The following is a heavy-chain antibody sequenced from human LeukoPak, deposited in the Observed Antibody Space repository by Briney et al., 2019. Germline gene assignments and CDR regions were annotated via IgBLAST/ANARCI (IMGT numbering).Heavy chain of an antibody. V-gene: IGHV3-74*01. CDR1: GFTFSNYW. J-gene: IGHJ4*02. D-gene: IGHD4-23*01. Sequence: PGGSLRLSCAASGFTFSNYWMHWVRHAPGKGLVWVSRINRDGSRTDYADSVKGRFTISRDNAKNTLYLQMNRLRAEDTAVYYCAGETSVGYWGQGTLVTVSS. CDR3: AGETSVGY. CDR2: INRDGSRT.